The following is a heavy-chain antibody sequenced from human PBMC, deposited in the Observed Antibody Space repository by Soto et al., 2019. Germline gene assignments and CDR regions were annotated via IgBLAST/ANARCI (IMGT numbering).Heavy chain of an antibody. CDR3: ATSFRYFDN. Sequence: GGSLRLSCAGSGFTPTTTPLSWVRQPPGKGLEWVTTISGTASRTYYVDSVKGRFFISRDNSKNTVTLQMNNLTLGDTAVYYCATSFRYFDNWGQGTRVTVSS. CDR2: ISGTASRT. J-gene: IGHJ4*02. D-gene: IGHD3-9*01. CDR1: GFTPTTTP. V-gene: IGHV3-23*01.